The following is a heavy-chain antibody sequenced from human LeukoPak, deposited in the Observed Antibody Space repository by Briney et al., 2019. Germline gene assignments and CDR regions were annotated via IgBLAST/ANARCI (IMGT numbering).Heavy chain of an antibody. D-gene: IGHD1-26*01. Sequence: GGSLRLSCAASGFTVSSNYMSWVRQAPGKGLEWVSVIYSGGTTYYAVSVKGRFTISRDNSKNTLYLQMNSLRAEDTAVYYCARVDTWAAFDIWGQGTMVTVSS. J-gene: IGHJ3*02. CDR1: GFTVSSNY. CDR2: IYSGGTT. CDR3: ARVDTWAAFDI. V-gene: IGHV3-53*01.